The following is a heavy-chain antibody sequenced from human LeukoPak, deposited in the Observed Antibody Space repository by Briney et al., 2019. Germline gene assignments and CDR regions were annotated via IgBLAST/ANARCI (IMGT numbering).Heavy chain of an antibody. CDR1: GYTFTGYY. CDR2: INPNSGGT. J-gene: IGHJ6*02. Sequence: ASVKVSCKASGYTFTGYYMHWARQAPGQGLEWMGWINPNSGGTNYARKFQGRVTMTRDTSISTAYMELSRLRSDDTAVYYCARDGRDCSSTSCYTPWYYYYGMDVWGQGTTVTVSS. D-gene: IGHD2-2*02. V-gene: IGHV1-2*02. CDR3: ARDGRDCSSTSCYTPWYYYYGMDV.